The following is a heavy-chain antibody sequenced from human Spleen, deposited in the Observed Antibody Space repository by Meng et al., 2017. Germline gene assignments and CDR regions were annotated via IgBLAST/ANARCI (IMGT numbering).Heavy chain of an antibody. Sequence: ASVKVSCKASGYTFTSYDINWVRRAPGQGLEWMGRIDPKSGDTHYAQRFQGRVTMTGDTSISTAYMELSGLRSGDTAMYYCARDEDISAAGKLFGDYWGQGTLVTVSS. V-gene: IGHV1-2*06. J-gene: IGHJ4*02. CDR2: IDPKSGDT. CDR3: ARDEDISAAGKLFGDY. CDR1: GYTFTSYD. D-gene: IGHD6-13*01.